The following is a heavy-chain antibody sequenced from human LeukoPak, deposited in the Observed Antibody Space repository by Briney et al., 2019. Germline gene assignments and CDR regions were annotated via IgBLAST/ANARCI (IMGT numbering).Heavy chain of an antibody. CDR1: GFTFSSYE. Sequence: GGSLRLSCAASGFTFSSYEMNWVRQAPGKGLEWVSYISSSGSTIYYADSVKGRFTISRDNAKNSLYLQMNSLRAEDTAVFYCARGYCSGGSCYFGLPYYFDYWGQGTLVTVSS. J-gene: IGHJ4*02. CDR2: ISSSGSTI. CDR3: ARGYCSGGSCYFGLPYYFDY. D-gene: IGHD2-15*01. V-gene: IGHV3-48*03.